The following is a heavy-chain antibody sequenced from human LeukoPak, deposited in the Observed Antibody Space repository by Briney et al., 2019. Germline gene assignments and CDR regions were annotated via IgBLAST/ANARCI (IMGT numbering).Heavy chain of an antibody. Sequence: SETLSLTCAVSGGSFSSDGYSWNWIRQPPGKGLEWIGYIYPSGNTYYNPSLKSRVTISIDRSKNQFSLNLSSVTAADTAVYYCARGYCSGSNCYLAFDIWGQGTMFTVSS. D-gene: IGHD2-15*01. J-gene: IGHJ3*02. CDR1: GGSFSSDGYS. CDR2: IYPSGNT. V-gene: IGHV4-30-2*01. CDR3: ARGYCSGSNCYLAFDI.